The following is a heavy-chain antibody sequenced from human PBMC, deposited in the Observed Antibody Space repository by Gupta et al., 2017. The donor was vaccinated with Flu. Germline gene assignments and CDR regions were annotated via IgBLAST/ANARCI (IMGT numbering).Heavy chain of an antibody. J-gene: IGHJ5*02. CDR1: GESFSGFY. Sequence: QVQLQQWGAGLLKPSETLSLTCAVYGESFSGFYWTWIRQPPGKGLEWIGEINHSGSTNYNPSLKSRVTISVDTSKNQFSRQLNSVTAADTAMYYCARGRRLSWFDPWGQGTLVTVSS. CDR3: ARGRRLSWFDP. V-gene: IGHV4-34*02. CDR2: INHSGST.